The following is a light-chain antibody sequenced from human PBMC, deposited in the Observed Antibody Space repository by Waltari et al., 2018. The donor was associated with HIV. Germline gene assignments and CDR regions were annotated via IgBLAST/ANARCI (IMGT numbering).Light chain of an antibody. CDR3: AVWDGSLSGRV. J-gene: IGLJ3*02. CDR1: SSHIVSNA. Sequence: QSVLTQPPSASGTPGQEVTISCSGSSSHIVSNAVCWYQQLPGTTPKLLIYKNSQRPSGVPDRFSGSKSGTSASLAISGLRSEDEADYYCAVWDGSLSGRVFGGGTKLTVL. CDR2: KNS. V-gene: IGLV1-47*01.